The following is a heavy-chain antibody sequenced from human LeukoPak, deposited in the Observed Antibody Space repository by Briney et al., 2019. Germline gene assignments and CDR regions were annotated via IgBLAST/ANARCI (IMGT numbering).Heavy chain of an antibody. CDR2: IYYSGST. CDR1: GGSISSYY. D-gene: IGHD1-26*01. V-gene: IGHV4-59*08. J-gene: IGHJ4*02. CDR3: ARATRKKTDYDY. Sequence: SETLSLTCTVSGGSISSYYWSWIRQPPGKGLEWIGYIYYSGSTNYNPSLKGRVTISVDTSKNQFSLKLSSVTAADTAVYYCARATRKKTDYDYWGQGTLVTVSS.